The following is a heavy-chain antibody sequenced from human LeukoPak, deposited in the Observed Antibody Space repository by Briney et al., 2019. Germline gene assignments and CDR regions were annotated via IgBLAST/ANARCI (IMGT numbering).Heavy chain of an antibody. CDR3: ARVGSGWYEGY. D-gene: IGHD6-19*01. J-gene: IGHJ4*02. V-gene: IGHV3-21*01. CDR1: GFTFSSYS. CDR2: ISSSSYI. Sequence: PGGSLRLSCAASGFTFSSYSMNWVRQAPGKGLEWVSSISSSSYIYYADSVKGRFTISRDNAKNSLYLQMNSLRAEDTAVYYCARVGSGWYEGYWGQGTLVTVSS.